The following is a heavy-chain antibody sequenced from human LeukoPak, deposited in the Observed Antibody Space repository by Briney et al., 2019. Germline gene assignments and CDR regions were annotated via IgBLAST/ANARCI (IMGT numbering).Heavy chain of an antibody. CDR2: INHSGST. Sequence: PSETLSLTCAVYGGSFSGYYWSWIRQPPGKGLEWIGEINHSGSTNYNPSLKSRVTISVDTSKNQFSLKLSSVTAADTAVYYCARGTKRGYYYGSGSYHHWFDPWGQGTLVTVSS. D-gene: IGHD3-10*01. CDR1: GGSFSGYY. J-gene: IGHJ5*02. CDR3: ARGTKRGYYYGSGSYHHWFDP. V-gene: IGHV4-34*01.